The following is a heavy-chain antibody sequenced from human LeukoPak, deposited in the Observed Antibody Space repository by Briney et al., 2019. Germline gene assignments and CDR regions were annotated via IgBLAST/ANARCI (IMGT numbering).Heavy chain of an antibody. D-gene: IGHD3-10*01. CDR3: ARVKTRYGSGSYYYYYYGMDV. J-gene: IGHJ6*02. CDR2: INHSGST. Sequence: SETLSLTCAVYGGSFRGYYWSWIRQPPGKGLEWIGEINHSGSTNYNPSLKSRVTISVDTSKNQFSLKLSSVTAADTAVYYCARVKTRYGSGSYYYYYYGMDVWGQGTTVTVSS. CDR1: GGSFRGYY. V-gene: IGHV4-34*01.